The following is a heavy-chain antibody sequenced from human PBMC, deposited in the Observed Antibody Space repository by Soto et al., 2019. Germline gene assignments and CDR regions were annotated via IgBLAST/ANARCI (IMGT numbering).Heavy chain of an antibody. CDR1: GGSISSYY. V-gene: IGHV4-59*01. D-gene: IGHD3-16*01. J-gene: IGHJ4*02. CDR3: AREFTCFDY. CDR2: IYYSGST. Sequence: QVQLQESGPGLVKPSETLSLTCTVSGGSISSYYWSWIRQPPGKGLEWIGYIYYSGSTNYNPSLKSRVTISVDTSKNQFSLKLSSVTAADTAVYYCAREFTCFDYWGQGTLVTVSS.